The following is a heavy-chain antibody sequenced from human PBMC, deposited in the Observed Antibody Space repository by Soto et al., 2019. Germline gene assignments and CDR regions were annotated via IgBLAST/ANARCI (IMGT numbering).Heavy chain of an antibody. V-gene: IGHV4-59*01. CDR3: ARDLGGXXXXYFDY. J-gene: IGHJ4*02. CDR2: IYYSGST. Sequence: PSETLSLTCTVSGGSISSYYWSWIRQPPGKGLEWIGYIYYSGSTNYNPSLKSRVTISVDTSKNQFSLKLSSVTAADTAVYYCARDLGGXXXXYFDYWGQGTLVXVSS. D-gene: IGHD3-16*01. CDR1: GGSISSYY.